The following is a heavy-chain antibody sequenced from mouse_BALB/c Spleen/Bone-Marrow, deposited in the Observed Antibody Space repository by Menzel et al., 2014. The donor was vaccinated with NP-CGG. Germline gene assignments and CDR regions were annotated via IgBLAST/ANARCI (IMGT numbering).Heavy chain of an antibody. CDR1: GFNIKDTY. CDR3: ARYRLGTYFDF. Sequence: EVNVVESGAELVKPGASVKLSCTASGFNIKDTYMHWVKQRPEQGLEWIGRIDPANGNAKYDPKFQSKATITADTSSNTAYLQLSSLTSEDTAVYYCARYRLGTYFDFWGQGTTLTVSS. V-gene: IGHV14-3*02. D-gene: IGHD2-14*01. J-gene: IGHJ2*01. CDR2: IDPANGNA.